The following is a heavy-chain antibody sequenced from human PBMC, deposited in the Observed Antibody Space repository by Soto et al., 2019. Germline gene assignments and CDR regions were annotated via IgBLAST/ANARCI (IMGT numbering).Heavy chain of an antibody. D-gene: IGHD1-26*01. CDR3: VRGGGYSGSPNNVYGMDV. J-gene: IGHJ6*02. CDR1: GYTFTGYY. V-gene: IGHV1-2*02. CDR2: INPNSGGT. Sequence: QVQLVQSGAEVKKPGASVKVSCKASGYTFTGYYMHWVRQAPGQGLEWMGWINPNSGGTNYAQKFQGRVTMTRDTSISTAYMELSRLRSDDTAVYYCVRGGGYSGSPNNVYGMDVWGQGTTVTVSS.